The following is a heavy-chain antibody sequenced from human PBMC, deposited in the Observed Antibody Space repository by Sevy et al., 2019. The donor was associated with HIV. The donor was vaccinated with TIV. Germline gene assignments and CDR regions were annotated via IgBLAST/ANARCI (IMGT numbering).Heavy chain of an antibody. Sequence: ASVKVYCKASGYTFTGQYIHWVRQAPGQGLEWMGWINPNSGDTKYRQDFQDKVTLTRDTSITTAYMELSGLKSDDTAIYYCARDLRLRGYSYGSLDYWGQGTLVTVSS. J-gene: IGHJ4*02. V-gene: IGHV1-2*02. D-gene: IGHD5-18*01. CDR3: ARDLRLRGYSYGSLDY. CDR1: GYTFTGQY. CDR2: INPNSGDT.